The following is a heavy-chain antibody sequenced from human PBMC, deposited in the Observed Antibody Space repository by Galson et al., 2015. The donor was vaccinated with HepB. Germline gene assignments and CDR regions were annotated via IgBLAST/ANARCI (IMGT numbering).Heavy chain of an antibody. CDR1: GDSVSSNSAA. D-gene: IGHD2-8*01. J-gene: IGHJ5*02. CDR3: ARVVGPYCTNGVCYTGINWFDP. V-gene: IGHV6-1*01. CDR2: TYYRSKWYN. Sequence: CAISGDSVSSNSAAWNWIRQSPSRGLEWLGRTYYRSKWYNDYAVSVKSRITINPDTSKNQFSLQLNSVTPEDTAVYYCARVVGPYCTNGVCYTGINWFDPWVQGTLVTVSS.